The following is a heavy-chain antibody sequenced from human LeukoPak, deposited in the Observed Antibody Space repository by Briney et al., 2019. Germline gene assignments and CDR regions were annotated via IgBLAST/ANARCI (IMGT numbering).Heavy chain of an antibody. CDR1: GGSISSYY. V-gene: IGHV4-59*01. CDR3: ASSAGETQRLVQRDAFDI. Sequence: PSETLSLTCTVSGGSISSYYWSWIRQPPGKGLEWIGYIYYSGSTNYNPSLKSRVTISVDTSKNQFSLKLSSVTAADTAVYYCASSAGETQRLVQRDAFDIWGQGTMVTVSS. CDR2: IYYSGST. J-gene: IGHJ3*02. D-gene: IGHD6-19*01.